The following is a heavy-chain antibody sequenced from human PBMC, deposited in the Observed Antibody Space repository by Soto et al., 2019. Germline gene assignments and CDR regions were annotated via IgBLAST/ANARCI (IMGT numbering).Heavy chain of an antibody. CDR3: ARVTGADDAFDI. CDR2: IYYSGST. J-gene: IGHJ3*02. Sequence: PSETLSLTCTVSGGSISSYYWSWIRQPPGKGLEWIGYIYYSGSTNYNPSLKSRVTISVDTSKNQFSLKLSSVTAADTAVYYCARVTGADDAFDIWGQGTMVTVSS. V-gene: IGHV4-59*08. CDR1: GGSISSYY. D-gene: IGHD7-27*01.